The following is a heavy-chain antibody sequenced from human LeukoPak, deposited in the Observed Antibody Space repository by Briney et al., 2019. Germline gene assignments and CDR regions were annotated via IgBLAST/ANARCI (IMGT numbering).Heavy chain of an antibody. CDR1: GYSFINYG. D-gene: IGHD2-2*01. CDR2: ISHDGSDD. V-gene: IGHV3-30*03. Sequence: GGSLRLSCAASGYSFINYGLHWVRQAPGKGLEWVADISHDGSDDYYADSVRRRFNIPRDIPNNMLYLQMNSLTAADTAVYYCARDRRYCTTTSCYARPYFYGMDGWGQGTTVIVSS. CDR3: ARDRRYCTTTSCYARPYFYGMDG. J-gene: IGHJ6*02.